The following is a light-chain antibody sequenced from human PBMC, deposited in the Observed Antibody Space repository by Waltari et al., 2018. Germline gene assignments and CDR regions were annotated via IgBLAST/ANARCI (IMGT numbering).Light chain of an antibody. CDR3: QHYVSLPVT. J-gene: IGKJ1*01. V-gene: IGKV3-20*01. CDR1: QSVGSS. CDR2: GAS. Sequence: EIVLTQSPGTLSLSPGERATLSGRASQSVGSSLAWYQQKPGQAPRLLIYGASSRATGIPDRFSGGGSGTDFSLTISRLEPEDFAAYHCQHYVSLPVTFGQGTKVEIK.